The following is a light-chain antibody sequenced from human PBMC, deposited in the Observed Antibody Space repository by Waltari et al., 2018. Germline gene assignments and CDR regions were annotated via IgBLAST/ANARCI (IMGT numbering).Light chain of an antibody. CDR2: DVS. Sequence: EIVLTQSPGTLSLSPGERATLSCRASQSIGRSLVWYQQKPGQAPRLLIYDVSRRATGIPDGFSGSGYGTDFSLTISRLEPEDFAVYYCQKYERLPATFGQGP. J-gene: IGKJ1*01. V-gene: IGKV3-20*01. CDR3: QKYERLPAT. CDR1: QSIGRS.